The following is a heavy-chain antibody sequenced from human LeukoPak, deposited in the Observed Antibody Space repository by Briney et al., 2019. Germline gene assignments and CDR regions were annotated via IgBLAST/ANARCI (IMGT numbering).Heavy chain of an antibody. CDR1: GYTFTGYY. V-gene: IGHV1-2*02. J-gene: IGHJ5*02. Sequence: ASVKVSCKASGYTFTGYYMRWVRQAPGQGLEWMGWINPKSGGTNYAQKFQGRVTMTRDTSITTAYTELSRLRFDDTAVYYCATKKTPLYCGGDCYSGLGWFDPWGQGTLVTVSS. CDR2: INPKSGGT. D-gene: IGHD2-21*02. CDR3: ATKKTPLYCGGDCYSGLGWFDP.